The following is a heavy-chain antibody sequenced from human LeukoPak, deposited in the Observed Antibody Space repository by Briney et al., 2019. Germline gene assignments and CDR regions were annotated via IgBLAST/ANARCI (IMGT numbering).Heavy chain of an antibody. CDR2: MNPNSGNT. CDR3: ARGLLWFGESFGNY. D-gene: IGHD3-10*01. Sequence: ASVKVSCKASGYTFTSYDIKWVRQATGQGLEWMGWMNPNSGNTGYAQKFQGRVTMTRNTSISTAYMELSSLRSEDTAVYYCARGLLWFGESFGNYWGQGTLVTVSS. CDR1: GYTFTSYD. J-gene: IGHJ4*02. V-gene: IGHV1-8*01.